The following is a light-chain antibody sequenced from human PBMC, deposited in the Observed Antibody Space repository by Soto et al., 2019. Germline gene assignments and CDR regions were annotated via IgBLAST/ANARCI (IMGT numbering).Light chain of an antibody. CDR2: DVS. CDR3: RSYTTTTSLVV. Sequence: QSALTQPASVSGSPGQSITISCSGTSSDVGGYNFVSWYQVHPGKAPRLILYDVSSRPSGVSYRFSGSKSANTASLNISRLQAGDEADYYCRSYTTTTSLVVFGGGTKLPVL. J-gene: IGLJ2*01. CDR1: SSDVGGYNF. V-gene: IGLV2-14*03.